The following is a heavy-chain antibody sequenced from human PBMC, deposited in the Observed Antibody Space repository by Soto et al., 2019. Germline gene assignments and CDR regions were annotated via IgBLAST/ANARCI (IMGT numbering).Heavy chain of an antibody. D-gene: IGHD2-15*01. CDR1: GFILSEYA. CDR3: AKDPSTGGADY. CDR2: LSKDGANE. V-gene: IGHV3-23*01. J-gene: IGHJ4*02. Sequence: GGSLRLSCTASGFILSEYAMNWVRHTPGAGLEWVSTLSKDGANEHYVDSVKGRFTISRDDAKNTLYLQMNSLRAEDTAMYYCAKDPSTGGADYWGQGTQGTVSA.